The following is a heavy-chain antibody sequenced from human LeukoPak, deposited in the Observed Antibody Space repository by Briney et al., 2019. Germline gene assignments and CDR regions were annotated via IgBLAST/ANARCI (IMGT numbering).Heavy chain of an antibody. Sequence: GGSLRLSCAASGFTFSSYAMHWVRQAPGKGLEWVANINEDGSAKDYGGSVKGRFTISRDNSKNTLYLQMNSLRAEDTAVYYCARSPPSGDGNDIYYYYYGMDVWGQGTTVTVSS. CDR2: INEDGSAK. V-gene: IGHV3-7*01. D-gene: IGHD1-1*01. CDR1: GFTFSSYA. CDR3: ARSPPSGDGNDIYYYYYGMDV. J-gene: IGHJ6*02.